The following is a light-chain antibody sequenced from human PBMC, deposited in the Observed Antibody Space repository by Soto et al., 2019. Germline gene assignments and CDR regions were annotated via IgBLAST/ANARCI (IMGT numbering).Light chain of an antibody. V-gene: IGKV1-39*01. J-gene: IGKJ5*01. Sequence: DIQMTQSPSFLSASVGDRVTISCRASQSINTYLNWYQHKPGKAPKLLIYGTSDLQSGVPSRFSGGGSGTDSTLTISSLQPEDFATYYCQQSFSTLLITFGQGTRLELK. CDR1: QSINTY. CDR2: GTS. CDR3: QQSFSTLLIT.